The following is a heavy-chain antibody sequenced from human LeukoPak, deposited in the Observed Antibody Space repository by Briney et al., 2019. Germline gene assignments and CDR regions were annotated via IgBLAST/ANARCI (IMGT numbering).Heavy chain of an antibody. CDR3: ATGSGSYGAFDI. Sequence: ASVKVSCKVSGYTLTELSMHWVRRAPGKGLEWMGGFDPEDGETIYAQKFQGRVTMTEDTSTDTAYMELSSLRSEDTAVYYCATGSGSYGAFDIWGQGTMVTVSS. CDR1: GYTLTELS. V-gene: IGHV1-24*01. J-gene: IGHJ3*02. D-gene: IGHD1-26*01. CDR2: FDPEDGET.